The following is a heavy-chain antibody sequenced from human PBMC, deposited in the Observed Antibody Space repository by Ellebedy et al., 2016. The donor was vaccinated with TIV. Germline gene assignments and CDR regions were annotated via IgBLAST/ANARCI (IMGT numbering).Heavy chain of an antibody. Sequence: GESLKISCVASGFTFSSYAMTWVRQAPGKGLEWVSGVSGSGVGTYYADSVKGRFTISRDNSKNTLYLQMNSLRAEDTAVYYCAKSNYLMDCFDPWGQGTLVTVSS. CDR1: GFTFSSYA. D-gene: IGHD4-11*01. CDR2: VSGSGVGT. V-gene: IGHV3-23*01. CDR3: AKSNYLMDCFDP. J-gene: IGHJ5*02.